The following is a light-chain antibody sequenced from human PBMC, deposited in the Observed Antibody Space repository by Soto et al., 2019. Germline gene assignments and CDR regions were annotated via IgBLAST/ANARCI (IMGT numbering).Light chain of an antibody. J-gene: IGLJ2*01. V-gene: IGLV2-23*03. CDR1: SSDVGSYNR. CDR2: EGS. CDR3: GSYACSSTFVV. Sequence: QSVLTQPASVSGSPGQSITISCTGTSSDVGSYNRVSWYQQHPGKAPKLMIYEGSKRPSGGSNRFSGSKSGNTASLTIYGLQAEDEADYYCGSYACSSTFVVFGGGTKVTVL.